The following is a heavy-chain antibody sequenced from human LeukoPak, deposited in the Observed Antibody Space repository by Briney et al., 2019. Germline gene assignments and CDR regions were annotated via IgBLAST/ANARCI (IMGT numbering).Heavy chain of an antibody. CDR3: ATYDSWSGYNIAY. V-gene: IGHV3-7*03. D-gene: IGHD3-3*01. J-gene: IGHJ4*02. CDR2: INRDGSEK. Sequence: GGSLRLSCVVSGFTLSSRWMMWVRKAPGEGLEWMTNINRDGSEKNYVDSVKGRFTITRDNAENSLYLQMNSLKVEDSAIYYCATYDSWSGYNIAYWGQGTLVTVSS. CDR1: GFTLSSRW.